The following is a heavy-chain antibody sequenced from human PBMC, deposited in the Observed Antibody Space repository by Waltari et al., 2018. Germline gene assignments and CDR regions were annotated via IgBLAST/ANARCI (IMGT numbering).Heavy chain of an antibody. CDR2: ITGGGTNT. D-gene: IGHD7-27*01. V-gene: IGHV3-23*01. CDR3: AKGLGMRDWYFDI. J-gene: IGHJ2*01. CDR1: GLTFKNEA. Sequence: EVRVLESGGGLVQPGGSLRLSCAASGLTFKNEAMAWVRQAPGKGLECVAVITGGGTNTYYADSVKGRFTVSRDNSKNTLGLQMNNLRLEDTAVYFCAKGLGMRDWYFDIWGRGTLLTVSS.